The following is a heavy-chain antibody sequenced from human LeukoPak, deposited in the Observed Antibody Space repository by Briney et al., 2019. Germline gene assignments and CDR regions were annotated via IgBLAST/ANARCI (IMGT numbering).Heavy chain of an antibody. CDR2: IYYTGST. Sequence: SETLSLTCTVSDGSISNSYWNWIRQPPGKGLEWIGSIYYTGSTDYNPSLKSRVTISLDTSMKKFSLKLNSVTAADTAVYYCASTERCSTTCPLDYWGQGTLVTVSS. D-gene: IGHD2-2*01. V-gene: IGHV4-59*12. CDR1: DGSISNSY. CDR3: ASTERCSTTCPLDY. J-gene: IGHJ4*02.